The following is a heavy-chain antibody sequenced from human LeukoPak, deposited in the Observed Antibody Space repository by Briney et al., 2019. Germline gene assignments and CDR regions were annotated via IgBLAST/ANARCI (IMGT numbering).Heavy chain of an antibody. CDR1: GGTFSSYA. Sequence: GASVKVSCKASGGTFSSYAISWVRQAPGQGLEWMGGIIPIFGTANYAQKFQGRVTITADESTSTAYMELSSLRSEDTAVYYCASPESCTNGVCPRPLYYYYMDVWGKGTTVTVSS. CDR2: IIPIFGTA. CDR3: ASPESCTNGVCPRPLYYYYMDV. D-gene: IGHD2-8*01. V-gene: IGHV1-69*13. J-gene: IGHJ6*03.